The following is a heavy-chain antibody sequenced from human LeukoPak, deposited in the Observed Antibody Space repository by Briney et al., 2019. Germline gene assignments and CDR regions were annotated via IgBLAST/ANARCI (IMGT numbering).Heavy chain of an antibody. CDR1: GGSISSYY. Sequence: SSETLSLTCTVSGGSISSYYWNWIRQPPGKGLEWIGYVYYSGTTNYNPSLKSRATISPDTSKDQFSLKLSSVTAADTAVYYCARWDYYGSGSRRLDYWGQGTLVTVSS. V-gene: IGHV4-59*01. CDR3: ARWDYYGSGSRRLDY. CDR2: VYYSGTT. D-gene: IGHD3-10*01. J-gene: IGHJ4*02.